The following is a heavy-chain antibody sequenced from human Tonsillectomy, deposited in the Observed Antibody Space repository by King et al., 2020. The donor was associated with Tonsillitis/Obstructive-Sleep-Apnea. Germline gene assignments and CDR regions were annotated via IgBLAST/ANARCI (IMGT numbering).Heavy chain of an antibody. CDR2: INPSDGIT. Sequence: QLVQSGAEVKKPGASVSLSCKASGYTFTSYYLHWVRQAPGQGLEWMGIINPSDGITTYAQKFQGRVTMNRDTSTSTVYMELRSLRSEDTAVYYCARETPVDRVIAYWGQGSLVTVSS. CDR3: ARETPVDRVIAY. J-gene: IGHJ4*02. V-gene: IGHV1-46*01. D-gene: IGHD3-10*01. CDR1: GYTFTSYY.